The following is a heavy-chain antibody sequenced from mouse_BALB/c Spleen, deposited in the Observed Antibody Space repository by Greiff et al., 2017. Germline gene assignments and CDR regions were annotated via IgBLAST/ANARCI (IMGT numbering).Heavy chain of an antibody. CDR3: ARGDGYDPLFDY. J-gene: IGHJ2*01. V-gene: IGHV3-8*02. D-gene: IGHD1-2*01. Sequence: EVKLQESGPSLVKPSQTLSLTCSVTGDSITSGYWNWIRKFPGNKLEYMGYISYSGSTYYNPSLKSRISITRDTSKNQYYLQLNSVTTEDTATYYCARGDGYDPLFDYWGQGTTLTVSS. CDR2: ISYSGST. CDR1: GDSITSGY.